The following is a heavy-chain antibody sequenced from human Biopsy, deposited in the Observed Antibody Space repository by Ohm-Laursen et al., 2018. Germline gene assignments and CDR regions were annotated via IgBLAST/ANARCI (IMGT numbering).Heavy chain of an antibody. J-gene: IGHJ1*01. CDR3: ARGSNEYGGLYFPH. D-gene: IGHD4-23*01. CDR1: GGSFTGHY. Sequence: SENLSLTCTVSGGSFTGHYWSWIRQPPGKGLEWIGHISYTGYTSYKSSLKSRVTISLDTSRKHFSLRLTSLAAADTAVYYCARGSNEYGGLYFPHWGQGTLVTVSS. V-gene: IGHV4-59*11. CDR2: ISYTGYT.